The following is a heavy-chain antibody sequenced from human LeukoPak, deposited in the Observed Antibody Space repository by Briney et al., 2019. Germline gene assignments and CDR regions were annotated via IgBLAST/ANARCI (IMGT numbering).Heavy chain of an antibody. Sequence: ASVKVSCKASGGTFSSYDINWVRQATGQGLEWMGWMNPNSGNTGYAQKFQGRVTITRNTSISTAYMELSSLRSEDTAVYYCARGWEVGGSSFDYWGQGTLVTVSS. J-gene: IGHJ4*02. CDR2: MNPNSGNT. V-gene: IGHV1-8*03. CDR1: GGTFSSYD. CDR3: ARGWEVGGSSFDY. D-gene: IGHD6-6*01.